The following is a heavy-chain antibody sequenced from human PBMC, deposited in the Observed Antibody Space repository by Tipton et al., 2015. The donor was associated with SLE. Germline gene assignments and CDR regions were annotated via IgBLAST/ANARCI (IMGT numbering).Heavy chain of an antibody. CDR1: GFTFRNYA. J-gene: IGHJ6*04. CDR2: IYSGDST. CDR3: APVLTGYYGMDV. D-gene: IGHD4/OR15-4a*01. Sequence: SLRLSCAASGFTFRNYAMSWVRQAPGKGLEWVSSIYSGDSTYYEDSVRGRFTISRDTSENTLYLQMNSLRAEDTAVYYCAPVLTGYYGMDVWGKGTTVTVSS. V-gene: IGHV3-23*03.